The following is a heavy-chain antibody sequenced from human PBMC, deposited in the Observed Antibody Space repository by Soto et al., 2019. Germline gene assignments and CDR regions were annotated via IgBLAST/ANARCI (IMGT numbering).Heavy chain of an antibody. CDR3: ARVVLTITRGAFDA. J-gene: IGHJ3*01. D-gene: IGHD3-9*01. V-gene: IGHV4-4*02. Sequence: QVQLQESGPGLVKPSGTLSLTCAVSGGSISSSHWWTWVRQSPGKGLEYIGESSHSGTSNSNPSRKSRVTLSVDKSKNHYSLTLTSVTAADTAVYYCARVVLTITRGAFDAWGQGTLVIVSS. CDR1: GGSISSSHW. CDR2: SSHSGTS.